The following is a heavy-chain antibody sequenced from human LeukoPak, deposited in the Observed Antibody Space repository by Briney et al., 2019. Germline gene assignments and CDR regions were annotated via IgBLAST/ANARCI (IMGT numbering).Heavy chain of an antibody. V-gene: IGHV1-8*01. D-gene: IGHD6-13*01. J-gene: IGHJ4*02. CDR3: ARSPTLSSSWYDY. Sequence: ASVKVSCKASGYTFTSYDINWVRQATGQGLEWMGWMNPNSGNAGYAQKFQGRVTMTRNTSISTAYMELSSLRSEDTAVYYCARSPTLSSSWYDYWGQGTLVTVSS. CDR1: GYTFTSYD. CDR2: MNPNSGNA.